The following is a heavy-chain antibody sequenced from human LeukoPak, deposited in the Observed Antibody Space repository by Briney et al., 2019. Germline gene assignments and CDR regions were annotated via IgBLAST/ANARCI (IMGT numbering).Heavy chain of an antibody. V-gene: IGHV4-4*02. CDR2: IYHSGGT. J-gene: IGHJ3*02. CDR1: GGSISSSNW. D-gene: IGHD2-15*01. CDR3: ARVLAAYGYCSGGSCYSGAFDI. Sequence: SETLSLTCAVSGGSISSSNWWSWVRQPPGKGLEWIGEIYHSGGTNYNPSLKSRVTISVDKSKNQFSLKLSSVTAADTAVYYCARVLAAYGYCSGGSCYSGAFDIWGQGTMVTVSS.